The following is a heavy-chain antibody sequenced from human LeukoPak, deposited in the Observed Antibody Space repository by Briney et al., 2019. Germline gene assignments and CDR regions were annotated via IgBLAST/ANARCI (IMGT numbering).Heavy chain of an antibody. Sequence: LSGGSLRLSCAASGFTFSSYSMNWVRQAPGKGLEWVSYISSSSSTIYYADSVKGRFTISRDNAKNSLYLQMNSLRAEDTAAYYCARDGSKSSGWYDYPYYFDCWGQGTLVTVSS. CDR3: ARDGSKSSGWYDYPYYFDC. CDR2: ISSSSSTI. D-gene: IGHD6-19*01. V-gene: IGHV3-48*01. CDR1: GFTFSSYS. J-gene: IGHJ4*02.